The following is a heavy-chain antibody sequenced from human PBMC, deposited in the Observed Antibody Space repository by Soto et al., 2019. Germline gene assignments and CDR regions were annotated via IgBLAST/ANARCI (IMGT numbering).Heavy chain of an antibody. CDR2: IYYSGST. J-gene: IGHJ3*02. Sequence: SETLSLTCTVSGGTISSWYWSWIRQPPGKGLEWIGYIYYSGSTNCNPSLKSRVTISVDTSKNQFSLKLSSVTAADTAVYYCARAPMIVVAGPETRVAFDIWGQGTMVTVSS. CDR3: ARAPMIVVAGPETRVAFDI. D-gene: IGHD3-22*01. CDR1: GGTISSWY. V-gene: IGHV4-59*08.